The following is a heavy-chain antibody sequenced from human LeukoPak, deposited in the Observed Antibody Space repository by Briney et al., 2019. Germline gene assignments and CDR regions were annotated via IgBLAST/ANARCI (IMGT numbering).Heavy chain of an antibody. Sequence: PGESLRLSCAASGFTVSSNYMGWVRQAPGKGLEWVSVIYSGGGTYYADSVKGRFTISRDNSKNTLYLQMNSLRAEDTAVYYCARFSSSWNDNWGQGTLVTVST. CDR3: ARFSSSWNDN. V-gene: IGHV3-53*01. CDR2: IYSGGGT. J-gene: IGHJ4*02. CDR1: GFTVSSNY. D-gene: IGHD1-1*01.